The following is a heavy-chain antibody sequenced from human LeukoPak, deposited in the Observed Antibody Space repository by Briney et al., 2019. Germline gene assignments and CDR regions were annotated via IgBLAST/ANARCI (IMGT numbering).Heavy chain of an antibody. CDR3: ARDGGSDSKYYDILTAGDY. Sequence: GASVKVSCKASGYTFTSYGISWVRQAPGQGLEWMGWISAYNGNTNYAQKLQGRVTMTTDTSTSTAYMEPRSLRSDDTAVYYCARDGGSDSKYYDILTAGDYWGQGTLVTVSS. V-gene: IGHV1-18*04. J-gene: IGHJ4*02. D-gene: IGHD3-9*01. CDR2: ISAYNGNT. CDR1: GYTFTSYG.